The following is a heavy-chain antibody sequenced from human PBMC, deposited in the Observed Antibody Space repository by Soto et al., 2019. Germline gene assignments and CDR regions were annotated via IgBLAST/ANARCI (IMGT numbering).Heavy chain of an antibody. V-gene: IGHV4-61*01. D-gene: IGHD5-12*01. CDR1: GGSVSSGSYY. J-gene: IGHJ4*02. Sequence: PSETLSLTCTVSGGSVSSGSYYWSWIRQPPGKGLEWIGYIYYSGSTNYNPSLKSRVTISVDTSKNQFSLKLSSVTAADTAVYYRARASKPPKQKMATISVWGQGTLVTVSS. CDR3: ARASKPPKQKMATISV. CDR2: IYYSGST.